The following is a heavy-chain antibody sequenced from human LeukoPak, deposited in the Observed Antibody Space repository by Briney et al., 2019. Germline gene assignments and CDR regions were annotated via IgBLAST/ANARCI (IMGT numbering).Heavy chain of an antibody. CDR1: GGSIRSSSYF. Sequence: SETLSLTCTVSGGSIRSSSYFWGWIRQSPGKGLEWIGSKYYTGVTYANPSLKSRITISEDTSKNQFSLKLNSVTAADTAVYYCAREYTLYRSGWFLDYWGQGTVVTVSS. J-gene: IGHJ4*02. V-gene: IGHV4-39*07. D-gene: IGHD6-19*01. CDR2: KYYTGVT. CDR3: AREYTLYRSGWFLDY.